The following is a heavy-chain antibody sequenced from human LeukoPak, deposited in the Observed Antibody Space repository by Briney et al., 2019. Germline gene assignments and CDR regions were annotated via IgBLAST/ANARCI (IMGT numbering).Heavy chain of an antibody. J-gene: IGHJ4*02. CDR2: ISSSSTTI. CDR3: ARERVIAAAGDGFDS. CDR1: GFTFNDYS. D-gene: IGHD2-21*01. Sequence: PGGSLRLSCAASGFTFNDYSMNWVRQAPGKGLEWVSYISSSSTTIFYADSVKGRFTISRDNAKNSLFLQMNGLRDEDTALYYCARERVIAAAGDGFDSWGQGTLVTVSS. V-gene: IGHV3-48*02.